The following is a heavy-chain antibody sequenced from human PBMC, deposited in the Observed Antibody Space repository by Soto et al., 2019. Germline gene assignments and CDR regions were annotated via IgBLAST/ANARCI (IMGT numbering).Heavy chain of an antibody. Sequence: ASVKVSCKASGYTFTSYGISWVRQAPGQGLEWMGWISAYNGNTNYAQKLQGRVTMTTDTSTSTAYMELRSLRSDDTAVYYCARDLRYFDWLFRDLDYWGQGTLVTVSS. CDR2: ISAYNGNT. D-gene: IGHD3-9*01. CDR1: GYTFTSYG. V-gene: IGHV1-18*01. CDR3: ARDLRYFDWLFRDLDY. J-gene: IGHJ4*02.